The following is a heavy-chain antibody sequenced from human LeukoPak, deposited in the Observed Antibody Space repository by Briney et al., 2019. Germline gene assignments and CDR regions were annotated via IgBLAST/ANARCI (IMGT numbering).Heavy chain of an antibody. V-gene: IGHV3-7*03. D-gene: IGHD6-13*01. CDR3: ARAGVGIAAAGASDY. Sequence: GGSLRLSCAASGFSFNNYWMSWVRQAPGKGLEWVANIKQDGSEKYYVDSVKGRFAISRDNAKNSLYLQMNSLRAEDTALYYCARAGVGIAAAGASDYWGQGTLVTVSS. J-gene: IGHJ4*02. CDR2: IKQDGSEK. CDR1: GFSFNNYW.